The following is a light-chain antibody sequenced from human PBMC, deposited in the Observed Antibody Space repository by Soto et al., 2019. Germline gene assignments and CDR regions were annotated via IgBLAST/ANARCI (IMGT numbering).Light chain of an antibody. V-gene: IGKV1-39*01. CDR1: QSITTY. J-gene: IGKJ1*01. CDR3: QQSYSSPPT. Sequence: IQMTQSPSSMSASVGDRVTITCRASQSITTYLNWYQQKPGKAPKLLIYAASNLQSGVPSRFSGSRSGTDFTLTIRSLQPEDFATYYCQQSYSSPPTFGQGTKVEIK. CDR2: AAS.